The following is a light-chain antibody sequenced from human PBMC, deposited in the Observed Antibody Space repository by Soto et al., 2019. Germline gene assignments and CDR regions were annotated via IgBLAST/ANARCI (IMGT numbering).Light chain of an antibody. J-gene: IGLJ1*01. CDR1: SSDVGSYNP. CDR3: CSYAGSSTWV. Sequence: QSALTQPASVSGSPGQSITISCTGTSSDVGSYNPVSWYQQHPGKAPKPMIYEGSKRPSGVSNRFSGSKSGNTASLTISGLQAEDEADYYCCSYAGSSTWVFGTGTKLTV. V-gene: IGLV2-23*01. CDR2: EGS.